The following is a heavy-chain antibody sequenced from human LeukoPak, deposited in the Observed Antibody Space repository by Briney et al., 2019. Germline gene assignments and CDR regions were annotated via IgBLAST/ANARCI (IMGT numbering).Heavy chain of an antibody. V-gene: IGHV3-21*04. D-gene: IGHD3-22*01. CDR2: ISSSGSTI. CDR3: ARDGDSSGYYYADY. J-gene: IGHJ4*02. Sequence: PGGSLRLSCAASGFTFSSYSMNWVRQAPGKGLEWVSSISSSGSTIYYADSVKGRFTISRDNAKNSLYLQMNSLRAEDTAVYYCARDGDSSGYYYADYWGQGTLVTVSS. CDR1: GFTFSSYS.